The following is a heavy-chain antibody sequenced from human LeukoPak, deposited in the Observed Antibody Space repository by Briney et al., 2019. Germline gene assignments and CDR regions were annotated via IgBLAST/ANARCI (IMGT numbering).Heavy chain of an antibody. V-gene: IGHV4-59*01. D-gene: IGHD6-13*01. CDR3: ARGQQLVPY. CDR2: IYYSGST. CDR1: GGSISSYY. J-gene: IGHJ4*02. Sequence: SQTLSLTCTVSGGSISSYYWSWIRQPPGKGLEWIGYIYYSGSTNYNPSLKSRVTISVDTSKNQFSLKLSSVTAADTAVYYCARGQQLVPYWGQGTLVTVSS.